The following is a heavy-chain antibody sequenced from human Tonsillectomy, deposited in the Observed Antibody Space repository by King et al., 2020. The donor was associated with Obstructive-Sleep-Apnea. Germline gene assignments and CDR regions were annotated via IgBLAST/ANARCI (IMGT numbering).Heavy chain of an antibody. CDR2: IYYSGST. V-gene: IGHV4-59*01. D-gene: IGHD1-26*01. J-gene: IGHJ5*02. CDR3: ARDRRGGGVDWFDP. Sequence: VQLQESGPGLVKPSETLSLTCTVSGGSISSYYWSWIRQPPGKGLEWFGYIYYSGSTNYNPSLKSRVTISVDTSKNQFSLKLSSVTAADTAVYYCARDRRGGGVDWFDPWGQGTLVTVSS. CDR1: GGSISSYY.